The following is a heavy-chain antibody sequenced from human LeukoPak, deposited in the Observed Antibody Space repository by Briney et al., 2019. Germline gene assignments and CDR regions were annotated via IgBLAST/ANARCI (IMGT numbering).Heavy chain of an antibody. CDR1: GGSISSYY. D-gene: IGHD3/OR15-3a*01. J-gene: IGHJ5*02. Sequence: SETLSLTCTVSGGSISSYYWSWIRQPPGKGLEWIGYIYYSGSTNYNPSLKSRVTISVDTSKNQFSLKLSSVTAADTAVYYCARGRISRDWFAHLDLWGKGTLVTVSS. V-gene: IGHV4-59*01. CDR3: ARGRISRDWFAHLDL. CDR2: IYYSGST.